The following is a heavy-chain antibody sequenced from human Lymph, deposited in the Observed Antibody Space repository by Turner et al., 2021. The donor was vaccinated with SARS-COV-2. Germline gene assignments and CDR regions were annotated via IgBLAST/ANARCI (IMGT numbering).Heavy chain of an antibody. CDR2: FFYSGST. D-gene: IGHD1-26*01. CDR1: GGSISSSSYY. J-gene: IGHJ1*01. V-gene: IGHV4-39*01. CDR3: GVGPTRWYFQH. Sequence: QLQLQASGPGLVKPSETLSLTCTVSGGSISSSSYYWGWIRQPPGKGLEWIGNFFYSGSTYYNPSLKSRVTISEDTSKNQFSLKLTSVTAADTAVYYCGVGPTRWYFQHWGQGTLVTVSS.